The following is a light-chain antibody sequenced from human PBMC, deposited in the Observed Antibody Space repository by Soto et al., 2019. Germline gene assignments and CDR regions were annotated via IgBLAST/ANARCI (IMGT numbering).Light chain of an antibody. CDR2: AAT. J-gene: IGKJ1*01. CDR1: QFINRY. CDR3: QQYNSYSKT. Sequence: DIQMTQSPFSLSASVGDRVTITCRASQFINRYLNWYQQRPGKAPKLLIFAATTLETGVPSRFSGSRSGTDFNLTISRLQPEDFATYYCQQYNSYSKTFGQGTKVDIK. V-gene: IGKV1-39*01.